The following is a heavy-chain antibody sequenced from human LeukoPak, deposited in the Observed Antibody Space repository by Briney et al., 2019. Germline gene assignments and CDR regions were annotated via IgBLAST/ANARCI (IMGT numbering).Heavy chain of an antibody. D-gene: IGHD3-10*01. Sequence: SQTLSLTCTVSGGSISSGSYSWSWIRQPAGKGLEWIGRIYTSGSTNYNPSLKSRVTISVDTSKNQFSLKLSSVTAADTAVYYCARGDARDYYGSGSFPFDYWGQGTLVTVSS. CDR2: IYTSGST. CDR3: ARGDARDYYGSGSFPFDY. V-gene: IGHV4-61*02. J-gene: IGHJ4*02. CDR1: GGSISSGSYS.